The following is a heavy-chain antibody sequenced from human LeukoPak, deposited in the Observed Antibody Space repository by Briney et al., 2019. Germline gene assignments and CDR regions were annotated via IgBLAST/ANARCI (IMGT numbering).Heavy chain of an antibody. D-gene: IGHD3-16*02. Sequence: GGSLRLSCAASGFTFSSYGMSWVRQAPGKGLEWVATISESGGSTYYADSVKGRFTISRDNSKNTLYLQMNSLRAEDTAVYYCARDHYDYVWGSYRYHDAFDIWGQGTMVTVSS. CDR1: GFTFSSYG. J-gene: IGHJ3*02. CDR2: ISESGGST. V-gene: IGHV3-23*01. CDR3: ARDHYDYVWGSYRYHDAFDI.